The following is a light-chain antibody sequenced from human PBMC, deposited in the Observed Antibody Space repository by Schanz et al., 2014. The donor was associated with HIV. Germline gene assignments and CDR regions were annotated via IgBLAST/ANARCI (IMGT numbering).Light chain of an antibody. Sequence: DIQMTQSPSSLSASVGDRVTITCRASQSISSWLAWYQQKPGKAPKLLIYAALNLQSGVPSRFSGSGSGTDFTLIISSLQPEDFATYFCQQTYNTSITFGQGTRLEI. J-gene: IGKJ5*01. CDR3: QQTYNTSIT. V-gene: IGKV1-39*01. CDR1: QSISSW. CDR2: AAL.